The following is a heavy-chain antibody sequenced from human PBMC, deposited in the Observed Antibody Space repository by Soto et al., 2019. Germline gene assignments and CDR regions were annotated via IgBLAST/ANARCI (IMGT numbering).Heavy chain of an antibody. V-gene: IGHV3-30*18. Sequence: GGSLRLSCAGSGFTFRWFGMNWVRQAPGKGLEWVARISNDGSNEYYVDSVKGRFTISRDNSKNTPYLQMDSLRAEDTAVYYCAKGEVRGIIPSYFDYWGLGTLVTVSS. CDR3: AKGEVRGIIPSYFDY. CDR2: ISNDGSNE. D-gene: IGHD3-10*01. CDR1: GFTFRWFG. J-gene: IGHJ4*02.